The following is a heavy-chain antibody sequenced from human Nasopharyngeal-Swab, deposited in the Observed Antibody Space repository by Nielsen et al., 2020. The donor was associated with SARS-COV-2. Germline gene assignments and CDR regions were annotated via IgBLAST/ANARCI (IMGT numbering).Heavy chain of an antibody. Sequence: WIRQPPGKGLEWIGYIYYSGGTYYNPSLKSRVTISVDTSKNQFSLKLSSVTAADTAVYYCAGEGNCSGGSCYSYFDYWGQGTLVTVSS. CDR3: AGEGNCSGGSCYSYFDY. D-gene: IGHD2-15*01. J-gene: IGHJ4*02. V-gene: IGHV4-30-4*01. CDR2: IYYSGGT.